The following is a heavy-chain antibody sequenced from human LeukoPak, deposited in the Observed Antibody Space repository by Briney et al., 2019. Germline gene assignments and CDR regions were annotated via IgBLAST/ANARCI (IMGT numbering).Heavy chain of an antibody. CDR3: AKDGGYGYCSSTSCPRSDYFDY. CDR1: GFTFSSYA. D-gene: IGHD2-2*01. V-gene: IGHV3-23*01. J-gene: IGHJ4*02. Sequence: GGSLRLSCAASGFTFSSYAMSWVRQAPGKGLEWVSAISGSGGSTYYADSVKGRFTISRDNSKNTLYLQMNSLRAEDTAVYYCAKDGGYGYCSSTSCPRSDYFDYWGQETLVTVSS. CDR2: ISGSGGST.